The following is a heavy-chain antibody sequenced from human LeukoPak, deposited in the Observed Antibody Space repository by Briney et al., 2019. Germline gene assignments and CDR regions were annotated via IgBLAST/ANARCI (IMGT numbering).Heavy chain of an antibody. CDR3: AREVMVRGVSAFDI. CDR1: GDSISSSTYY. Sequence: PSETLSLTCTVSGDSISSSTYYWAWIRQPPGKGLEYIGGYSGSTYYNPSLKSRVTISVDTSKNQLSLKLNSVTAADTAVYYCAREVMVRGVSAFDIWGQGAMVTVSS. V-gene: IGHV4-39*07. D-gene: IGHD3-10*01. J-gene: IGHJ3*02. CDR2: YSGST.